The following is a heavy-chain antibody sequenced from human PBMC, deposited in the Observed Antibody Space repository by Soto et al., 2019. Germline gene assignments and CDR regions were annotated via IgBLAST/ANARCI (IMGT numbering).Heavy chain of an antibody. CDR3: VRHYAFSGNCFD. Sequence: FPRLRYALAGVTCSNYWMRLVRQATGKGLVWVSRINSDGSHTTYADCVKGRFTVSRDNAKNTLYLQMNSLRVDDTALFYCVRHYAFSGNCFD. CDR2: INSDGSHT. CDR1: GVTCSNYW. D-gene: IGHD3-3*01. V-gene: IGHV3-74*01. J-gene: IGHJ5*02.